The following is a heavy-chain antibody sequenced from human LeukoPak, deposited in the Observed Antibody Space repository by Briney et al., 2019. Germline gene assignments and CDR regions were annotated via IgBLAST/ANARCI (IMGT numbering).Heavy chain of an antibody. CDR1: GGSISSSSYY. J-gene: IGHJ3*02. CDR2: IYYSGST. Sequence: SETLSLTCTVSGGSISSSSYYWGWIRQPPGKGLEWIGSIYYSGSTYYNPSLKSRVTISVDTSKNQFSLKLSSVTAADTAVYYCARRNDYDFWSGHNPDAFDIWGQGTMVTVSS. V-gene: IGHV4-39*07. D-gene: IGHD3-3*01. CDR3: ARRNDYDFWSGHNPDAFDI.